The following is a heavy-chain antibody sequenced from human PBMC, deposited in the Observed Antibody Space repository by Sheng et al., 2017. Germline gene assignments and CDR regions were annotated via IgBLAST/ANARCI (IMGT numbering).Heavy chain of an antibody. V-gene: IGHV3-9*01. J-gene: IGHJ4*02. D-gene: IGHD3-10*01. CDR3: ARGRWLHSRSYYFDS. Sequence: VQLVESGGGLVQPGRSLRLSCVASGFPFDDYAMHWVRQVPGKGLEWVSGITWNSGGIGYADSVKGRFTVFRDNAKNSLYLQMDSLRTEDTALYYCARGRWLHSRSYYFDSWGQGTLVTVSS. CDR2: ITWNSGGI. CDR1: GFPFDDYA.